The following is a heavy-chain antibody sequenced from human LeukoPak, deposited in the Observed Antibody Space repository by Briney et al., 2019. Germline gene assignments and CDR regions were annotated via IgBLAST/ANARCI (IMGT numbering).Heavy chain of an antibody. CDR1: RYTFTMYY. CDR3: ARAELEQFGVLSGWYFDV. D-gene: IGHD3-10*01. J-gene: IGHJ2*01. V-gene: IGHV1-46*01. CDR2: INPNDGNT. Sequence: ASVKVSCKASRYTFTMYYIHWVRQAPGQGLEWIGMINPNDGNTVFAQKFQGRATVTRDMSTSTVHMDLSSLISEDTAVYYCARAELEQFGVLSGWYFDVWGRGTLVTVSS.